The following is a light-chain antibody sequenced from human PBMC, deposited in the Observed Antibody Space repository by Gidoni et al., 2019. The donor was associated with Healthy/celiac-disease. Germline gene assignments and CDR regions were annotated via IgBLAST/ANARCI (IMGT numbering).Light chain of an antibody. CDR2: AAS. CDR1: QGISSW. V-gene: IGKV1-12*01. J-gene: IGKJ5*01. CDR3: QQANSFPIT. Sequence: DLQMTQSPSSVSASVGDRVTITCRASQGISSWLAWYQQTPGKAPQLLIYAASSLQSGVPSSGSGSGSGTDLTLTMIRVQPEEFATYYCQQANSFPITFGQGTRLEIK.